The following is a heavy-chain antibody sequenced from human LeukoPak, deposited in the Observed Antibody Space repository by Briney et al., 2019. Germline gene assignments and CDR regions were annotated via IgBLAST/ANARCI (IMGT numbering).Heavy chain of an antibody. V-gene: IGHV4-39*01. D-gene: IGHD6-13*01. CDR1: GGPISSSSHY. Sequence: SETLSLTCTVSGGPISSSSHYWGWIRQPPGKGLEWIGSIYYSGSTYYNPSLKSRVTISVDTSKNQFSLKLSSVTAADTAVYYCGRLQQQQLSVWGQGTMVTVSS. J-gene: IGHJ3*01. CDR3: GRLQQQQLSV. CDR2: IYYSGST.